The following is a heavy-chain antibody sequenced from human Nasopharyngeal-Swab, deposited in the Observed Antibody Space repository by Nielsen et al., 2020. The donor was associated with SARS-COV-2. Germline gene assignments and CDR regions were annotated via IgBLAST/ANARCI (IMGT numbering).Heavy chain of an antibody. CDR2: IYYSGST. J-gene: IGHJ4*02. Sequence: SETLSLTCTVSGGSISNSYWSWIRQPPGKGLEWIGYIYYSGSTNYNPSLKGRVTISVDTSKNQFSLKLTSVTAADTAVYYCARGFGEFWYYFDHWGQGRLITVSS. V-gene: IGHV4-59*12. D-gene: IGHD3-16*01. CDR3: ARGFGEFWYYFDH. CDR1: GGSISNSY.